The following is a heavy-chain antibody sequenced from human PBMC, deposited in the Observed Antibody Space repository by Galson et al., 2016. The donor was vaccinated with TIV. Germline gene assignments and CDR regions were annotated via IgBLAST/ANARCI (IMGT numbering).Heavy chain of an antibody. CDR1: RDSVSSDSAA. J-gene: IGHJ3*02. CDR3: TRGAGKNGASCYATCGTFDI. Sequence: CAISRDSVSSDSAAWNWVRQSPSRGLEWLGRTYYRSRWYYDYKVSVKSRITINPDTSKNRFSLQLNSVTPEDTAVYYCTRGAGKNGASCYATCGTFDIWGQGTMVTVSS. V-gene: IGHV6-1*01. D-gene: IGHD2-2*01. CDR2: TYYRSRWYY.